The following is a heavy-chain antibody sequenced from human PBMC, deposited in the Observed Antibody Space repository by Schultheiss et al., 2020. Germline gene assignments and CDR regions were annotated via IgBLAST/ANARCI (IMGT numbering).Heavy chain of an antibody. Sequence: SQPLSLTCTVSGGSISSSSYYWTWIRQPPGKGLEWIGYVYYSGSTNYNPSLKSRVTISVDTSKNQFSLKLSSVTAADTAVYYCARQQAVWFGELFHWYFDLWGRGTLVTGYS. CDR3: ARQQAVWFGELFHWYFDL. D-gene: IGHD3-10*01. CDR2: VYYSGST. V-gene: IGHV4-61*05. J-gene: IGHJ2*01. CDR1: GGSISSSSYY.